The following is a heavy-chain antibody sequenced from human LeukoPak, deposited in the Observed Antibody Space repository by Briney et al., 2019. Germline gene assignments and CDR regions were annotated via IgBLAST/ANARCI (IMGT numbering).Heavy chain of an antibody. CDR3: ARRSHSFDY. Sequence: SETLSLTCTVSGGSISCSSYYWGWIRQPPGKGLEWIGEINHSGSTNYNPSLKSRVTISVDTSKNQFSLKLSSVTAADTAVYYCARRSHSFDYWGQGTLVTVSS. J-gene: IGHJ4*02. CDR1: GGSISCSSYY. V-gene: IGHV4-39*07. CDR2: INHSGST.